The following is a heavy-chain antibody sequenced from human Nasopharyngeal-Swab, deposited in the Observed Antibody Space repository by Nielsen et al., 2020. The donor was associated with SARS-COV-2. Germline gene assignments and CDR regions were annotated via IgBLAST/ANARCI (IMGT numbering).Heavy chain of an antibody. CDR1: GFTFSSYW. Sequence: GESLKISCAASGFTFSSYWMSWVRQAPGKGLEWVANIKQDGSEKYYVDSVKGRITLYRDNAKNSLYLQMHSLRAEDTAVYYCARDSRGYSYGYIYFDYWGQGTLVTVSS. CDR2: IKQDGSEK. CDR3: ARDSRGYSYGYIYFDY. J-gene: IGHJ4*02. D-gene: IGHD5-18*01. V-gene: IGHV3-7*03.